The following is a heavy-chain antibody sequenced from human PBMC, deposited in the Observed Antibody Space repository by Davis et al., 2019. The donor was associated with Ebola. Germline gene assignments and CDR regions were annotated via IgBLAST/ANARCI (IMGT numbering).Heavy chain of an antibody. CDR2: ISYDGSNK. CDR3: AKGDKSSS. Sequence: GESLKISCAASGFTFSSYGMHWVRQAPGKGLEWVAVISYDGSNKYYADSVKGRFTISRDNSKNTLYLQMNSLRAEDTAVYYCAKGDKSSSWGQGTLVTVSS. D-gene: IGHD6-13*01. J-gene: IGHJ4*02. V-gene: IGHV3-30*18. CDR1: GFTFSSYG.